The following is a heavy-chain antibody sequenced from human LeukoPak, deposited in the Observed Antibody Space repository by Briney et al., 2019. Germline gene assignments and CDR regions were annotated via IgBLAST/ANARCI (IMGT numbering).Heavy chain of an antibody. D-gene: IGHD3-16*02. Sequence: GSLRLSWAASGFTLWTPGMGWGRQAPRKGVEGVPSLSSSSSYIYYADSVKGRFTISRDNAKNSLYLQMNSLRAEDTAVYYCARDAYYVWGSYPDAFDIWGQGTMVTVSS. V-gene: IGHV3-21*01. CDR2: LSSSSSYI. CDR3: ARDAYYVWGSYPDAFDI. CDR1: GFTLWTPG. J-gene: IGHJ3*02.